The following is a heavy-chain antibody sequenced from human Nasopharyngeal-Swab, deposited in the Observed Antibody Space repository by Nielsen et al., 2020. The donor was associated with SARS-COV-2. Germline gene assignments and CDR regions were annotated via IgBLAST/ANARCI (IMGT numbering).Heavy chain of an antibody. CDR1: GFTFSSYA. CDR3: AKDPRNTAMVNYFDY. D-gene: IGHD5-18*01. J-gene: IGHJ4*02. CDR2: ISGSGGST. Sequence: GESLKISCAASGFTFSSYAMSWVRQAPGKGLEWVSAISGSGGSTYYADSVKGRFTISRDNSKNTLYLQMNSLRAEDTAVYYCAKDPRNTAMVNYFDYWGQGTQVTVSS. V-gene: IGHV3-23*01.